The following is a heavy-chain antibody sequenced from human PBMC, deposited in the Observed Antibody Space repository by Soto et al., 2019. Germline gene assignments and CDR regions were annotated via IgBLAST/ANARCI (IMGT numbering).Heavy chain of an antibody. CDR1: GGTFSSYA. CDR2: IIPIFGTA. V-gene: IGHV1-69*13. Sequence: ASVKVSCKASGGTFSSYAISWVRQAPGQGLEWMGGIIPIFGTANYAQKFQGRVTITADESTSTAYMELSSLRSEDTAVYYCAREGEMATRYYFAYWGQGTLVTVSS. D-gene: IGHD5-12*01. CDR3: AREGEMATRYYFAY. J-gene: IGHJ4*02.